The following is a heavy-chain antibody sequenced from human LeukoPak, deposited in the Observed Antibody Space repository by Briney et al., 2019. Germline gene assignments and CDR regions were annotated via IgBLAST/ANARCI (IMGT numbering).Heavy chain of an antibody. CDR2: IKPDGSEK. CDR1: GFTFSDYW. D-gene: IGHD2-15*01. CDR3: ARGLAYFDY. V-gene: IGHV3-7*01. J-gene: IGHJ4*02. Sequence: PGGSLRLSCAASGFTFSDYWMTWVRQAPGKGLEWVANIKPDGSEKYYVDSVKGRFTISRDNAKNSLYLQMNSLRVEDTAVYYCARGLAYFDYWGQGTLVTVSS.